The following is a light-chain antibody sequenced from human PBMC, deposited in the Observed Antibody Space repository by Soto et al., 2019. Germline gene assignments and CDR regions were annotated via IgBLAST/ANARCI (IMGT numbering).Light chain of an antibody. CDR3: QQLNSYSIT. V-gene: IGKV1-9*01. Sequence: EIQMTQSPSTLSGSVGDRVTITCRASQGISSYLAWCQQKPGKAPKLLIYAASTLQSGVPSRFSGSGSGTEFTLTISSLQPEDFATYYCQQLNSYSITFGQGTRLEIK. CDR2: AAS. CDR1: QGISSY. J-gene: IGKJ5*01.